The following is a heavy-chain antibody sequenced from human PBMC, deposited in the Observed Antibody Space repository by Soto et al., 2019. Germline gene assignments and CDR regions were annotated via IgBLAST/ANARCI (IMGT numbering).Heavy chain of an antibody. CDR2: IIPIFGTA. Sequence: SVKVSCKASGGTFSSYAISWVRQAPGQGLEWMGGIIPIFGTANYAQKFQGRVTITADESTSTAYMELSSLRSEDTAVYYCAREAAYCGGDCSNFDYWGQGTLVTVSS. CDR3: AREAAYCGGDCSNFDY. CDR1: GGTFSSYA. V-gene: IGHV1-69*13. J-gene: IGHJ4*02. D-gene: IGHD2-21*02.